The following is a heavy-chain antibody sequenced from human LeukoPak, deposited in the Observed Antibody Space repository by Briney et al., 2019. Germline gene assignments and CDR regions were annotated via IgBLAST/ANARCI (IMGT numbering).Heavy chain of an antibody. Sequence: GGTLRLSCAASVFTLSSYWMSWVRQAPGKGLEWVANIKKDGSGKWYVDSVEGRFTISRDHAKNSLYLQMNSLRVADTAVYYCVRSGTSASFDYWGQGTLVTVSS. CDR1: VFTLSSYW. J-gene: IGHJ4*02. V-gene: IGHV3-7*01. CDR2: IKKDGSGK. D-gene: IGHD1-7*01. CDR3: VRSGTSASFDY.